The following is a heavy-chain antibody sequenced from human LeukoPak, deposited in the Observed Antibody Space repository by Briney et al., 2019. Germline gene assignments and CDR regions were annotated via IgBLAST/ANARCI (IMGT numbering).Heavy chain of an antibody. CDR2: ARNKANSYTT. J-gene: IGHJ1*01. V-gene: IGHV3-72*01. Sequence: GGSLRLSCAASGFTFSDHYMDWVRQAPGKGLEWVGRARNKANSYTTEYAASVKGRFTISRDDSKNSLYLQMNSLKTEDTAVYYCARGGAARLHFQNWGQGTLVTVSS. CDR1: GFTFSDHY. D-gene: IGHD6-6*01. CDR3: ARGGAARLHFQN.